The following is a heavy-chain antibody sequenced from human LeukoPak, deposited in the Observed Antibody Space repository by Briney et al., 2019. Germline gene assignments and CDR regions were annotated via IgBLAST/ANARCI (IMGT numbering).Heavy chain of an antibody. D-gene: IGHD3-22*01. CDR2: IYTSGST. J-gene: IGHJ4*02. V-gene: IGHV4-61*02. CDR1: GGSISSGSYY. CDR3: ARDRSKYYYDSSGPGLFDY. Sequence: SETLSLTCTVSGGSISSGSYYWSWIRQPAGKGLEWIGRIYTSGSTNYNPSLKSRVTISVDTSKNQFSLKLSYVTAADTDVYYCARDRSKYYYDSSGPGLFDYWGQGTLVTVSS.